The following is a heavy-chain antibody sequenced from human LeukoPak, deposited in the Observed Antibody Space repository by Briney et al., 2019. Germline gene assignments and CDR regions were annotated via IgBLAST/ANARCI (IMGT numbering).Heavy chain of an antibody. CDR3: ARDLSIAAAGTRDWFDP. CDR2: INAGNGNT. CDR1: GYTFTSYA. V-gene: IGHV1-3*01. J-gene: IGHJ5*02. D-gene: IGHD6-13*01. Sequence: ASVKVSCKASGYTFTSYAMHWVRQAPGQRLEWMGWINAGNGNTKYSQKFQGRVTITRDTSASTAYMELSSLRSEDTAVYYCARDLSIAAAGTRDWFDPWGQGTLVTVSS.